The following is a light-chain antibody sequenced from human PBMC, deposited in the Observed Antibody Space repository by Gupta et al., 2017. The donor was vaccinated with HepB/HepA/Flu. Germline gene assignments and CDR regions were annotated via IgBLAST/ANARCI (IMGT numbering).Light chain of an antibody. CDR1: SSNIGKNC. CDR3: GAWDSSLSVVV. J-gene: IGLJ3*02. Sequence: QSVWTQPPSLSAAPGQEVTISCSGSSSNIGKNCVSWSQQVPGTAPKLLIYDNNKRPSGIPDRFSGSKYGTSATLVITGLQSGEEADYYCGAWDSSLSVVVFGGGTKLTVL. V-gene: IGLV1-51*01. CDR2: DNN.